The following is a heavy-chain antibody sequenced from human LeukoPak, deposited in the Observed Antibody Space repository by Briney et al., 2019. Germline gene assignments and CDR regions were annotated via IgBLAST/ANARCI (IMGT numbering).Heavy chain of an antibody. CDR3: ARAKYGGHQIDF. Sequence: SVKVSCKASGGTFSSYAISWVRQAPGQGLEWMGGIIPIFGTANYAQKFQGRLSITRDTSTSTLYMDLSSLRSEDTAVYYCARAKYGGHQIDFWGQGTLVTVSS. CDR2: IIPIFGTA. CDR1: GGTFSSYA. J-gene: IGHJ4*02. D-gene: IGHD4-23*01. V-gene: IGHV1-69*05.